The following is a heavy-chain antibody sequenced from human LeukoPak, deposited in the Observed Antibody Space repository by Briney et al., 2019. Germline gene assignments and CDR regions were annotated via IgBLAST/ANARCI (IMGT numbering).Heavy chain of an antibody. D-gene: IGHD5-18*01. CDR3: AKKSERGYSYGFFDY. V-gene: IGHV3-23*01. CDR2: INPSGGTT. Sequence: GGSLRLSCAASGFTFSNYVMTWVRQAPGKGLEWVSIINPSGGTTYYADSVKGRLTISRDNSKNTLYLQMNSLRAEDTAVYYCAKKSERGYSYGFFDYWGQGTLVTVSS. CDR1: GFTFSNYV. J-gene: IGHJ4*02.